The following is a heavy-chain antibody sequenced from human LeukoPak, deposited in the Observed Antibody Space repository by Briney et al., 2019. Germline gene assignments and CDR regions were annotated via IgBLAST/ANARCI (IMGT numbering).Heavy chain of an antibody. CDR2: INPSGGST. J-gene: IGHJ4*02. CDR1: GYTFTSYY. Sequence: ASVKVSCKASGYTFTSYYMHWVRQAPGQGLEWTGIINPSGGSTSYAQKLQGRVTMTRDTSTSTVYMELSSLRSEDTAVYYCARIGVAATSYFDYWGQGTLVTVSS. CDR3: ARIGVAATSYFDY. V-gene: IGHV1-46*01. D-gene: IGHD2-15*01.